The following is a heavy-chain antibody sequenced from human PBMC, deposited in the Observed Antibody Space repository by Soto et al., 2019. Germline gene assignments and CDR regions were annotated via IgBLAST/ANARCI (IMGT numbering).Heavy chain of an antibody. CDR1: GGSVSSSSYY. D-gene: IGHD1-1*01. Sequence: SETLSLTCTVSGGSVSSSSYYWGWVRQPPGKGLEWIGSVYYSGSTYYNPSLESRVTISVDKSKNQFSLKLNSVTAADTAVYYCARGLRTGTNFDYWGQGTLVTVSS. J-gene: IGHJ4*02. V-gene: IGHV4-39*07. CDR2: VYYSGST. CDR3: ARGLRTGTNFDY.